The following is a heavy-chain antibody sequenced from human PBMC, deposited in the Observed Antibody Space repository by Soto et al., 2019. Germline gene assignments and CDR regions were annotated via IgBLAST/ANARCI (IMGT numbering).Heavy chain of an antibody. CDR3: VSASFYDFWSGYYYGMDV. V-gene: IGHV1-18*01. Sequence: QVQLVQSGAEVKKPGASVKVSCKASGYTFTSYGISWVRQAPGQGLEWMGWISAYNGNTNYAQKLQGRVTMTTDTSTSTAYMELRSLRSDDTAVYYCVSASFYDFWSGYYYGMDVWGQGTTVTVSS. J-gene: IGHJ6*02. D-gene: IGHD3-3*01. CDR2: ISAYNGNT. CDR1: GYTFTSYG.